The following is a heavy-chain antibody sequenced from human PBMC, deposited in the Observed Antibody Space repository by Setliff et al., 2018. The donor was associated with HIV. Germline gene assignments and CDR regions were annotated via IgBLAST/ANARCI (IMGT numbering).Heavy chain of an antibody. V-gene: IGHV1-3*01. CDR2: INAGDDNT. CDR3: ARGSCSGCYLSDY. D-gene: IGHD6-19*01. CDR1: GYTFSTNA. J-gene: IGHJ4*02. Sequence: ASVKVSCKAFGYTFSTNAIHWVRQAPGQRLEWMGYINAGDDNTIYSEKFQGRVTITRDTSANTAYMELSSLRSEDTAVYYCARGSCSGCYLSDYWGLGTRVTVSS.